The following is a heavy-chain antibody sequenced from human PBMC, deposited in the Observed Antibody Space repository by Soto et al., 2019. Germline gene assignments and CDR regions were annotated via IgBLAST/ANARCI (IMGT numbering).Heavy chain of an antibody. CDR2: ISGSGGST. V-gene: IGHV3-23*01. CDR3: AKVPQGLSRQLWFWEYYFDY. CDR1: GFTFSSYA. D-gene: IGHD5-18*01. Sequence: GGSLRLSCAASGFTFSSYAMSWVRQAPGKGLEWVSAISGSGGSTYYADSVKGRFTISRDNSKNTLYLQMNSLRAEDTAVYYCAKVPQGLSRQLWFWEYYFDYWGQGTLVTVSS. J-gene: IGHJ4*02.